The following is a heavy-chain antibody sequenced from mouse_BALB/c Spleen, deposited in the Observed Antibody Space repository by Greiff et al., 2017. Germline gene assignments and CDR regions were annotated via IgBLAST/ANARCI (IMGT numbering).Heavy chain of an antibody. J-gene: IGHJ3*01. CDR1: GYTFTSYY. Sequence: VQLQQPGAELVKPGASVKLSCKASGYTFTSYYMYWVKQRPGQGLEWIGGINPSNGGTNFNEKFKSKATLTVDKSSSTAYMQLSSLTSEDSAVYYCTGLSWFAYWGQGTLVTVSA. CDR3: TGLSWFAY. V-gene: IGHV1S16*01. D-gene: IGHD1-1*02. CDR2: INPSNGGT.